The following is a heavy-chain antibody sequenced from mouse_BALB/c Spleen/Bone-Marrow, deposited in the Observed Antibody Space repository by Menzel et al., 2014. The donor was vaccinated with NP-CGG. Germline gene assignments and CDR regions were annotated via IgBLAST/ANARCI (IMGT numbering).Heavy chain of an antibody. Sequence: EVKLMDSGGGLVQPGDSLRLSCATSGFTFSDFYMEWVRKPPGKRLEWIAASRNKAKYYTTEYSASVKGRFIVSRDTSQSVLYLQMNALRAEDTAIYYCARDVGYGNYFVYWGQGTLVTVSA. CDR2: SRNKAKYYTT. V-gene: IGHV7-1*02. J-gene: IGHJ3*01. CDR1: GFTFSDFY. D-gene: IGHD2-10*02. CDR3: ARDVGYGNYFVY.